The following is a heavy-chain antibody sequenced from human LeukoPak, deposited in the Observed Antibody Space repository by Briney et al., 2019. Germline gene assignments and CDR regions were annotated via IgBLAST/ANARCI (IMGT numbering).Heavy chain of an antibody. Sequence: GGSLRLSCAASGFTFSSYWMHWVRQAPGKGLVWVSRINSDGSSTSYADSVKGRFTISRDNAKNTLYLQMNSLRAEDTAVYYCAKFEWELPFDYWGQGTLVTVSS. J-gene: IGHJ4*02. CDR2: INSDGSST. D-gene: IGHD1-26*01. CDR3: AKFEWELPFDY. CDR1: GFTFSSYW. V-gene: IGHV3-74*01.